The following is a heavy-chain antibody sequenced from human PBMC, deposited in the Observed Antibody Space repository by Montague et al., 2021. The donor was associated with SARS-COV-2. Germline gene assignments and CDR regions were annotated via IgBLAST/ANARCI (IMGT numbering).Heavy chain of an antibody. CDR2: IYHLGGT. V-gene: IGHV4-4*02. Sequence: SETLSLTCAVSGDSIISNNWWSWVRQTPHKGLEWIGEIYHLGGTNYNPSLESRITMSIDKSNNQFSLTLTSVTAADTAVYHCARPISMSRGPIRHYMWFDPWGPGTLVTVSS. J-gene: IGHJ5*02. CDR1: GDSIISNNW. D-gene: IGHD3-10*01. CDR3: ARPISMSRGPIRHYMWFDP.